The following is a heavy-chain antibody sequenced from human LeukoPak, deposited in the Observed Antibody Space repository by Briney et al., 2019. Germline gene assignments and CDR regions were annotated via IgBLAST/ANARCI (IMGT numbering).Heavy chain of an antibody. D-gene: IGHD6-19*01. V-gene: IGHV1-69*13. Sequence: SVKVSCKASGGTFSSYTISWVRQAPGQGLEWMGGIIPIFGTANYAQKFQGRVTITADESTSTAYMELSSLRSEDTAVYYCARALMVAGTNYYYGMDVWGQGTTVTVSS. CDR1: GGTFSSYT. CDR3: ARALMVAGTNYYYGMDV. J-gene: IGHJ6*02. CDR2: IIPIFGTA.